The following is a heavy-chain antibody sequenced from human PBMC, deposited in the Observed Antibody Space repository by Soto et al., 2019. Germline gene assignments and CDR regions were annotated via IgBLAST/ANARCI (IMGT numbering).Heavy chain of an antibody. D-gene: IGHD5-18*01. CDR3: ARHPNSHCLEY. J-gene: IGHJ4*02. CDR1: VFTFSSYS. V-gene: IGHV3-21*01. CDR2: ISSSSSYI. Sequence: VGSLRLSCASSVFTFSSYSMSCVRQAPGKGLEWVSSISSSSSYIYYADSVKGRFTISRDNAKNSLYLQMNSLRAEDTAVYYCARHPNSHCLEYLGQGTLHIVSS.